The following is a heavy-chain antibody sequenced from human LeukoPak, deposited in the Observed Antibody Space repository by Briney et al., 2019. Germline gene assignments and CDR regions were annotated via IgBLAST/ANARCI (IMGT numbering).Heavy chain of an antibody. CDR1: GFTFSNYG. CDR3: AKDGAIVATIGYYFDY. J-gene: IGHJ4*02. V-gene: IGHV3-30*02. D-gene: IGHD5-12*01. Sequence: PGGSLRLSWATSGFTFSNYGMHWVRQAPGKGLEWVAFIRYDGNNKYYADSVKGRFTISRDNSKNTLYLQMNILRAEDTAVYYCAKDGAIVATIGYYFDYWGQGTLVTVSS. CDR2: IRYDGNNK.